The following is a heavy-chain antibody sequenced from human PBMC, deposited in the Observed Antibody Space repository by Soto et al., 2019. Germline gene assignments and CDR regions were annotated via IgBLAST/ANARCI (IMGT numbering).Heavy chain of an antibody. D-gene: IGHD2-8*02. Sequence: PSETLSLTCAVSGGSFRGFYWTWIRQSPGRGLEWLGDINHVGITNYNSSLKSRVSIPIDTSKSQFSLKLSSVTAADTAAYYCASWHDSWCCGQQPIDPWGQGTLVTVS. CDR2: INHVGIT. CDR3: ASWHDSWCCGQQPIDP. V-gene: IGHV4-34*01. CDR1: GGSFRGFY. J-gene: IGHJ5*02.